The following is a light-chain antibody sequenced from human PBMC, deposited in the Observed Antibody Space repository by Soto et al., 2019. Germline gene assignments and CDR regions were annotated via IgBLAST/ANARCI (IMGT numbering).Light chain of an antibody. CDR2: EGS. CDR3: CSYPGSSAYV. Sequence: QSALTQPASVSGSPGQSITISCTGTSSDVGNYNPVCWYQQHPGKAPKLLIYEGSKRPSGISSRFSGSKSGNTASLTISGLQAKDEADYFCCSYPGSSAYVFGAGTKLTVL. V-gene: IGLV2-23*01. J-gene: IGLJ1*01. CDR1: SSDVGNYNP.